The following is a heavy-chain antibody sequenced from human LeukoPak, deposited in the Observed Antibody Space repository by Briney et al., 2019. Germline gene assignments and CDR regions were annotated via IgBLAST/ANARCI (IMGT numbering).Heavy chain of an antibody. CDR2: IKPDATEK. D-gene: IGHD1-14*01. CDR3: ARGVWSSRNAFDI. J-gene: IGHJ3*02. CDR1: GFSFTTSW. V-gene: IGHV3-7*01. Sequence: GGSLRLSCAASGFSFTTSWMSWVRQAPGKGLEWVANIKPDATEKHYADSVRGRFTISRDNAQNSLSLEMSSLRAEDTAVYYCARGVWSSRNAFDIWGQGTMVTVSS.